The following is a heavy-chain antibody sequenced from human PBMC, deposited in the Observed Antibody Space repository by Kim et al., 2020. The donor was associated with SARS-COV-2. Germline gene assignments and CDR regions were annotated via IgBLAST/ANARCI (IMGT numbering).Heavy chain of an antibody. CDR3: WKRAAHSSAAPFDY. CDR1: SFTFNNYA. CDR2: ISVRGSRT. D-gene: IGHD6-25*01. J-gene: IGHJ4*02. V-gene: IGHV3-23*01. Sequence: GGSLRLSCVASSFTFNNYAMSWVRQRPGKGLGWVSTISVRGSRTTYADSAKGRFTISRENAKNTQYLQLSSLRAADAAVYFCWKRAAHSSAAPFDYWGPG.